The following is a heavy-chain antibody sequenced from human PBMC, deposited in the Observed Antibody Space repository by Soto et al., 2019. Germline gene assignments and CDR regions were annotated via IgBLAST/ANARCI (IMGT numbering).Heavy chain of an antibody. Sequence: PSETLSLTCTVSGGSISSGGYYWSWIRQHPGKGLEWIGYIYYSGSTYYNPSLKSRVTISVDTSKNQFSLKLSSVTAADTAVYYCARERRTPNWFDPWGQGTLVTVS. J-gene: IGHJ5*02. V-gene: IGHV4-31*03. CDR3: ARERRTPNWFDP. CDR2: IYYSGST. CDR1: GGSISSGGYY.